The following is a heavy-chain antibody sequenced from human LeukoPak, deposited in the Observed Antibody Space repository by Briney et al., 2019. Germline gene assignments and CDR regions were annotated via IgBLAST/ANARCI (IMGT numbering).Heavy chain of an antibody. CDR3: ARGGDIVGATRSAFDI. CDR1: GFTVSSNY. CDR2: ITSGGNT. D-gene: IGHD1-26*01. J-gene: IGHJ3*02. V-gene: IGHV3-53*01. Sequence: PGGSLRLSCAASGFTVSSNYMSWVRQAPGKGLEWVSVITSGGNTYYADSVKGRFTISRDSSKNTQYLQMNSLRAEDTAVYYCARGGDIVGATRSAFDIWGQGTMVTVSS.